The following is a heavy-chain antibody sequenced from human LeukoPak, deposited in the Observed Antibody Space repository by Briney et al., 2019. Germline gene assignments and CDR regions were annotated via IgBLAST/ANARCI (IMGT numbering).Heavy chain of an antibody. D-gene: IGHD3-9*01. Sequence: GGSLRLSCVGSGFTFSTSWVHWVRQAPGQGLVWLSRMNGDGGTINYVDSVKGRFTVSRDNAKNTLYLQMNSLGVEDTALYHCARSGYYYFDYWGQGTLVTVSS. V-gene: IGHV3-74*01. CDR2: MNGDGGTI. J-gene: IGHJ4*02. CDR1: GFTFSTSW. CDR3: ARSGYYYFDY.